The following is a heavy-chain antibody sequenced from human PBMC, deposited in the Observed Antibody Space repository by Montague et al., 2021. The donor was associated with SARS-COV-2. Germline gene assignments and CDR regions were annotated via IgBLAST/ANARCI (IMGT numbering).Heavy chain of an antibody. CDR3: ARRSLGYCSGGSCYSAFDP. J-gene: IGHJ5*02. CDR1: GGSISSDSYY. D-gene: IGHD2-15*01. Sequence: TLSLTCTVSGGSISSDSYYWSWIRQPAGKGLEWIGRVYTTGSTNYNPSLKSRVTISVDTSKNQFSLKLSSVTAADTAVYYCARRSLGYCSGGSCYSAFDPWGQGTLVTVSS. CDR2: VYTTGST. V-gene: IGHV4-61*02.